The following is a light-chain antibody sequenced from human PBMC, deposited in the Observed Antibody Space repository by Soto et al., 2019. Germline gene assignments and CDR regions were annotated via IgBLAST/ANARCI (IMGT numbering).Light chain of an antibody. Sequence: AIQMTQSPSSLSASVGDSVTITCRASQGIRNDLGWYQQKPGKAPKLLIYAASTLQSGVPSRFSGSGSGTDFTLTISSLQPEDFATYYWLQDYNYPRTFGQGTKVEIK. CDR1: QGIRND. CDR2: AAS. CDR3: LQDYNYPRT. V-gene: IGKV1-6*01. J-gene: IGKJ1*01.